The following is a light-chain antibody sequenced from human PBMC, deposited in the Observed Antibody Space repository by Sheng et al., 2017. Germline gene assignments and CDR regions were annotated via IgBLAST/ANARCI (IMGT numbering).Light chain of an antibody. J-gene: IGKJ1*01. Sequence: VIWMTQSPSLLSASTGDRVTISCRMSQGISSYLAWYQQKPGKAPELLIYAASLCKVGPSRFSGSGSGTDFTLTISCLQSEDFATYYCQQYYSFPWTFGQGTKVEIK. CDR1: QGISSY. CDR3: QQYYSFPWT. V-gene: IGKV1D-8*01. CDR2: AAS.